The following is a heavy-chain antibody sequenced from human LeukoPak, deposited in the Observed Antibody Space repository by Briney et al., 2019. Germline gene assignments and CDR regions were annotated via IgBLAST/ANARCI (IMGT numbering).Heavy chain of an antibody. D-gene: IGHD1-1*01. CDR2: SYHRGST. CDR1: GGSISSYY. CDR3: ARDRELGY. Sequence: SETLSLTCTVSGGSISSYYWSWIRQSPGKGLEWIGWSYHRGSTSYNPSLKSRVAISVDTSKSQFSLKLSSVTAADTAFYYCARDRELGYWGQGTLVIVSS. J-gene: IGHJ4*02. V-gene: IGHV4-59*01.